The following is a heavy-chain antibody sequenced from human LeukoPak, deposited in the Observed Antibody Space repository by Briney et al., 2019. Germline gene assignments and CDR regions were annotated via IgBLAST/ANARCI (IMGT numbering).Heavy chain of an antibody. V-gene: IGHV4-59*08. D-gene: IGHD2/OR15-2a*01. CDR3: ARHPFQYPFDH. CDR1: GASVSSDY. J-gene: IGHJ5*02. Sequence: SETLSLTCTVSGASVSSDYWSWIRQSPGKGLEWIGYIYHSGHTMSNPSLKSRVSLSLDTSNNQFSLKLSSVTAADTALYYCARHPFQYPFDHWGQGTVVSVSS. CDR2: IYHSGHT.